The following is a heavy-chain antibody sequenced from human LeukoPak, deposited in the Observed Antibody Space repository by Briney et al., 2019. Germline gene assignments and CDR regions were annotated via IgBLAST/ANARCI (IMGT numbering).Heavy chain of an antibody. D-gene: IGHD5-24*01. CDR1: GGSITSGGYS. CDR2: IYHSGST. CDR3: ARGRRGGYGRYDY. Sequence: PSETLSLTCAVSGGSITSGGYSWSWIRQPPGKGLEWIGYIYHSGSTNYNPSLKSRVTISVDTSKNQFSLKLSSVTAADTAVYYCARGRRGGYGRYDYWGQGTLVTVSS. V-gene: IGHV4-30-2*01. J-gene: IGHJ4*02.